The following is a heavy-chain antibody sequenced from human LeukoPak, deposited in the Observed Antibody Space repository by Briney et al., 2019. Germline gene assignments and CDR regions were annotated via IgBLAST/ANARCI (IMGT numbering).Heavy chain of an antibody. CDR3: ARHWGGDY. V-gene: IGHV3-30-3*01. J-gene: IGHJ4*02. D-gene: IGHD3-16*01. Sequence: GGSLRLSCAASGFTFSSYSMHWVRQAPGKGLEWVAFISYDGSNEYYADSVKARFTISRDNSKNTLYLRMNSLRAEDTAVYYCARHWGGDYWGQGTLVTVSS. CDR2: ISYDGSNE. CDR1: GFTFSSYS.